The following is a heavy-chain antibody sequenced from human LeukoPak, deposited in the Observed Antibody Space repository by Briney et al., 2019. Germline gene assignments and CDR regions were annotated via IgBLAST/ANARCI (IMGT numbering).Heavy chain of an antibody. CDR3: ARGGRVYCSSTSCYSYYYYMDV. CDR1: GGSFSGYY. D-gene: IGHD2-2*01. J-gene: IGHJ6*03. V-gene: IGHV4-34*01. Sequence: PSETLSLTCAVYGGSFSGYYWSWIRQPPGKGLEWIGEINHSGSTNYNPSLKSRVTISVDTSKNQFSLKLSFVTAADTAVYYCARGGRVYCSSTSCYSYYYYMDVWGKGTTVTVSS. CDR2: INHSGST.